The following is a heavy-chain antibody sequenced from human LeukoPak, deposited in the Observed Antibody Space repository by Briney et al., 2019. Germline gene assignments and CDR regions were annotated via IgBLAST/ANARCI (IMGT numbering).Heavy chain of an antibody. CDR3: ARQVSWATSGGNWFDP. V-gene: IGHV4-38-2*01. J-gene: IGHJ5*02. Sequence: PSETLSLACAVSGYSISSGYYRGCIQPPPRKVLERVGSIYHSRNNYHNPSFKSRVTISVDTSKNHFSLQLSSVTAADTAVYYCARQVSWATSGGNWFDPWGQGTLVTVSS. D-gene: IGHD3-3*01. CDR1: GYSISSGYY. CDR2: IYHSRNN.